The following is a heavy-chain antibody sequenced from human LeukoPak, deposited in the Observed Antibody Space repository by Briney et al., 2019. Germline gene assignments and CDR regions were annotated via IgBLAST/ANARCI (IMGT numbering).Heavy chain of an antibody. V-gene: IGHV3-30*04. CDR1: EFTFSSYA. CDR3: ARDYASGSYPRIYFEY. Sequence: HPGGSLRLSCAASEFTFSSYAMHWVRQAPDQGLEWVALISYDGTNKYYADSVKGRFTISRDNSKNTLYLQMNSLRGEDTAVYYCARDYASGSYPRIYFEYWGQGTLVTVSS. J-gene: IGHJ4*02. CDR2: ISYDGTNK. D-gene: IGHD3-10*01.